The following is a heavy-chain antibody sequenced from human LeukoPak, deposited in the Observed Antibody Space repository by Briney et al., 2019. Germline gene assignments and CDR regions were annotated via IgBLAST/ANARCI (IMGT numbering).Heavy chain of an antibody. D-gene: IGHD3-16*02. CDR2: ISSRGDAI. Sequence: GGSLRLSCAASGFTISFYWMSWVRQAPGKGLEWVSSISSRGDAIDYADSVKGRFTISRDNAKNSLYLQMNSLRAEDTAVYYCARSPSSFDPWGQGALVTVSS. J-gene: IGHJ5*02. V-gene: IGHV3-48*04. CDR3: ARSPSSFDP. CDR1: GFTISFYW.